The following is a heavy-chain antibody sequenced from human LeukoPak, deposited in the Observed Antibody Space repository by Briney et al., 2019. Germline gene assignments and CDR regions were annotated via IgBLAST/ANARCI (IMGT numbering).Heavy chain of an antibody. CDR2: IKQDGSEI. CDR1: GFIFSSYW. Sequence: PGGSLRLSCAASGFIFSSYWMTWVRQAPGKGLEWVANIKQDGSEIYYVDSVKGRFTISRDNAQNSLYLQMNSLRAEDTAVYYCAGRGSAFDIWGQGTMVTVSS. D-gene: IGHD3-16*01. V-gene: IGHV3-7*01. J-gene: IGHJ3*02. CDR3: AGRGSAFDI.